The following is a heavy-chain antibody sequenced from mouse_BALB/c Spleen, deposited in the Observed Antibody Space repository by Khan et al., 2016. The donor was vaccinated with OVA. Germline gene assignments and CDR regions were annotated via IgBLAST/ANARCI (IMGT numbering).Heavy chain of an antibody. D-gene: IGHD2-3*01. V-gene: IGHV3-2*02. CDR2: ISYSGST. J-gene: IGHJ4*01. CDR1: GYSITSDYA. Sequence: SGPGLVKPSQSLSLTCTVTGYSITSDYAWNWIRQFPGNKLEWMGYISYSGSTNYNPSLKSRISITRDTSKNQFFLQLNSVTTEDTATYYCARDGSRYNYAMDYGGQGTSVTVSS. CDR3: ARDGSRYNYAMDY.